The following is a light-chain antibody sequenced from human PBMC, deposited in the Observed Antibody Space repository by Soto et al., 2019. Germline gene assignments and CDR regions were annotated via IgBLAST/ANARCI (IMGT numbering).Light chain of an antibody. J-gene: IGKJ2*01. CDR2: DAS. V-gene: IGKV3-11*01. CDR1: QSADNF. Sequence: EIVLTQSPATLSLSPGERATLSCRASQSADNFLVWYQQKHGLAPRLLIYDASNRATDIPARFSGSGSGTDFTLTISSLEPEDFAVYYCHQYHDWPPYTFGQGTKLEIK. CDR3: HQYHDWPPYT.